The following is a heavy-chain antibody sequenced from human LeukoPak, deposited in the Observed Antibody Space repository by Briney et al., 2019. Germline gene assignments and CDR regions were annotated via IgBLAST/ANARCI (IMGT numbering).Heavy chain of an antibody. J-gene: IGHJ4*02. CDR3: ARDLGEQLVPDQLFDY. V-gene: IGHV3-21*01. D-gene: IGHD6-6*01. CDR1: GFTFSSYS. Sequence: PGGSLRLSCAASGFTFSSYSMNWVRQAPGKGLEWVSSISSSSYIYYADSVKGRFTISRDNAKNSLFLQMNSLRAEDTAVYYCARDLGEQLVPDQLFDYWGQGTLVTVSS. CDR2: ISSSSYI.